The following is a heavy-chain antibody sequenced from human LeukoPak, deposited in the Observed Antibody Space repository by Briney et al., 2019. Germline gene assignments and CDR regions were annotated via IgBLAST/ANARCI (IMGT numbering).Heavy chain of an antibody. V-gene: IGHV3-21*01. D-gene: IGHD3-10*01. Sequence: GGSLRLSCAASGFTFSNYGMNWVRQAPGKGLEWVSSITSSSSYIYYADSVKGRFTISRDNAKNSLFLQMNSPRAEDAAIYYCAREEVRAFDIWGQGTMVTVSS. CDR3: AREEVRAFDI. CDR1: GFTFSNYG. J-gene: IGHJ3*02. CDR2: ITSSSSYI.